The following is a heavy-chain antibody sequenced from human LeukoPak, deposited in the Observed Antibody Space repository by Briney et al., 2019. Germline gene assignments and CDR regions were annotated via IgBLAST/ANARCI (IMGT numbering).Heavy chain of an antibody. Sequence: PGGSLRLSCAASGFSISDYYMSRIRQAPGKGLEWIAYISSSVSTIYYTDSVKGRFTISRDNANNSLYLQVDSLRAEDTAVYYCTRRRDYGDSWGQGTLVTVSS. CDR3: TRRRDYGDS. CDR1: GFSISDYY. CDR2: ISSSVSTI. V-gene: IGHV3-11*01. J-gene: IGHJ4*02.